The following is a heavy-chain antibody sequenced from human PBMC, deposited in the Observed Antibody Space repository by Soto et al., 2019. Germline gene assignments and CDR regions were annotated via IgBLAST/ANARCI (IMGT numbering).Heavy chain of an antibody. D-gene: IGHD3-16*01. CDR3: AKALGEIPPESDAH. Sequence: QVQLAESGGGVVQPGRSLRLSCAASGFTFSSYGMHWVRQAPGKALEWVAIISYDGSNQYYADSVKGRFTISRDNSKNTLSLKMNSLGPEDTAVYYGAKALGEIPPESDAHWGQGVRVTVSS. J-gene: IGHJ4*02. V-gene: IGHV3-30*18. CDR2: ISYDGSNQ. CDR1: GFTFSSYG.